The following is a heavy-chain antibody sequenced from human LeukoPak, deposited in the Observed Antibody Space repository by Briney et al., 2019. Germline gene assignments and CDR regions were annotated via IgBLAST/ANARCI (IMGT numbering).Heavy chain of an antibody. CDR2: ISPIFGTA. CDR1: GGTFSSYT. CDR3: ARVASGYSYGYWFDP. V-gene: IGHV1-69*13. Sequence: SVKVSCKASGGTFSSYTISWVRQAPGQGLEWMGGISPIFGTANYAQKFQGRVTITADESTSTAYMELSSLRSEDTAVYYCARVASGYSYGYWFDPWGQGTLVTVSS. J-gene: IGHJ5*02. D-gene: IGHD5-18*01.